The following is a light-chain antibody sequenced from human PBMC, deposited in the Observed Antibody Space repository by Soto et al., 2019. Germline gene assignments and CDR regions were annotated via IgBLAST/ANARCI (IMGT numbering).Light chain of an antibody. V-gene: IGKV3-20*01. Sequence: ESVLTQSPGTLSLSPGERAALSCRASQSVSSCYLAWYQQKSGQAPRLLIYAASTRATGIPDRFSGSGSGTDFTLTISRLEPEDFAVYFCQLYGSSPPRYTFGQGTKLEIK. CDR2: AAS. CDR3: QLYGSSPPRYT. J-gene: IGKJ2*01. CDR1: QSVSSCY.